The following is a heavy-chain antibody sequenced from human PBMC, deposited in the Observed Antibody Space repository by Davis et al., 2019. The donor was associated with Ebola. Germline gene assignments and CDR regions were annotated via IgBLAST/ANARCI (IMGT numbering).Heavy chain of an antibody. V-gene: IGHV4-31*03. J-gene: IGHJ3*02. D-gene: IGHD3-22*01. CDR2: IYYSGST. Sequence: PSETLSLTCTVSGGSISSGGYYWSWIRQQPGKGLEWIGYIYYSGSTYYNPSLKSRVTISVDTSKNQFSLKLSSVTAADTAVYYCARGGTTYYYDSSGYYAFDIWGQGTMVTVSS. CDR1: GGSISSGGYY. CDR3: ARGGTTYYYDSSGYYAFDI.